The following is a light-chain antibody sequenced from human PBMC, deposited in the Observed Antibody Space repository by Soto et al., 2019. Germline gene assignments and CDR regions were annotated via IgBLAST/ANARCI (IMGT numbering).Light chain of an antibody. CDR2: GAS. V-gene: IGKV3-15*01. J-gene: IGKJ2*01. CDR1: QSVSSN. CDR3: QQYNNWPFYT. Sequence: EIVMTQSPATLSVSPGERATLSCRASQSVSSNLAWYQQKLGQAPRLLLYGASTRATGIPARFSGSGSGTEFTLTISSLQSGDFAVYYCQQYNNWPFYTFGQGTKLEIK.